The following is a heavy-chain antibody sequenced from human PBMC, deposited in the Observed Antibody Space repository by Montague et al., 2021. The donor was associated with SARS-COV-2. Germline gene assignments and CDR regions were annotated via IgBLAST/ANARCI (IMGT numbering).Heavy chain of an antibody. CDR1: GSTFDDYA. Sequence: SLRLSFSASGSTFDDYAMHWVRQAPGKGLEWVSGISWNSGNIGYADSVKGRFTISRDNAKNSLYLQMNSLRAEDTALYYCAKGEIGSGWYGAFDIWGQGTMVTVSS. V-gene: IGHV3-9*01. CDR3: AKGEIGSGWYGAFDI. D-gene: IGHD6-19*01. J-gene: IGHJ3*02. CDR2: ISWNSGNI.